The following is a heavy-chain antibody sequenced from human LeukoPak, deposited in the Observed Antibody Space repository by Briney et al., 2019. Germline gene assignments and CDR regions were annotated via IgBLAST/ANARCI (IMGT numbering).Heavy chain of an antibody. CDR2: ITANTRGSIT. CDR1: GFIFSTYD. D-gene: IGHD2/OR15-2a*01. CDR3: ARGGYFSFDY. V-gene: IGHV3-23*01. J-gene: IGHJ4*02. Sequence: GGSLRLSCVTSGFIFSTYDMGWVRQAPGKGLEWVSGITANTRGSITYYADSVKGRFTISRDSSKDTLYLQMNSLRAEDTAVYFCARGGYFSFDYWGQGTLVTVSS.